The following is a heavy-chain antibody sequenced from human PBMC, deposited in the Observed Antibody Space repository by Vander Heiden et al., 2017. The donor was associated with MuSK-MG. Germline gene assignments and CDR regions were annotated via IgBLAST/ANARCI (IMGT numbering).Heavy chain of an antibody. D-gene: IGHD6-19*01. V-gene: IGHV3-23*01. CDR2: IGDNGVNI. CDR1: GFTFSSYA. Sequence: EVQLLEFGGGLVQPGGSLRLSCAASGFTFSSYAMRRVRQAPGKGLAWVSSIGDNGVNIHYADSVKGRFTISRDNSKSTLYLQMNSLRAEDTAVYYCAKTRSGWTRGGFDYWGQGTLVTVSS. J-gene: IGHJ4*02. CDR3: AKTRSGWTRGGFDY.